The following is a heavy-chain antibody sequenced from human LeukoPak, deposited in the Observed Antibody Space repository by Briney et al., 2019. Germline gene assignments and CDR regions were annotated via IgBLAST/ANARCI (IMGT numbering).Heavy chain of an antibody. D-gene: IGHD4-17*01. CDR1: GFTFYSSS. CDR2: LSAISNPM. CDR3: ASLTTVNPPGYFDY. Sequence: GRSLRLSCAASGFTFYSSSMGCVRHAPGDGLEWVLYLSAISNPMYYADSVKGRFTLSRDNAKSSLLLQRHSLRAQDTAVYYCASLTTVNPPGYFDYWGQGTLVIVSS. V-gene: IGHV3-48*01. J-gene: IGHJ4*02.